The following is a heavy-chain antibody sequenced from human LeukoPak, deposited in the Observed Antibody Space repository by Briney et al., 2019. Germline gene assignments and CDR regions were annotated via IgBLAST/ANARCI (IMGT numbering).Heavy chain of an antibody. CDR1: GSSLSAYG. CDR3: ARSQSSSLIDY. D-gene: IGHD6-13*01. CDR2: IWYDGTSK. Sequence: GGSLRLSCAASGSSLSAYGVHWVRQAPGKGLEWVAVIWYDGTSKDYADSVKGRFTFSRDNSKNTLYLQMNSLTVEDTAVYYCARSQSSSLIDYWGQGTLVTVSS. J-gene: IGHJ4*02. V-gene: IGHV3-33*01.